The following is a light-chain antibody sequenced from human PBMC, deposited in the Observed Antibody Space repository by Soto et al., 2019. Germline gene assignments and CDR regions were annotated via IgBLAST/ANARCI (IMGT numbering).Light chain of an antibody. V-gene: IGKV1-39*01. J-gene: IGKJ5*01. CDR2: AAS. CDR3: QQSSSSPIT. Sequence: DIQMTQSPASLSASVGDRVAITCRASQPISSYLNWYQHKPGKAPTLLIYAASNLQGGVPSRFSGSGSGTNFTLGISSLEAEDFAVYYCQQSSSSPITFGQGTRLEIK. CDR1: QPISSY.